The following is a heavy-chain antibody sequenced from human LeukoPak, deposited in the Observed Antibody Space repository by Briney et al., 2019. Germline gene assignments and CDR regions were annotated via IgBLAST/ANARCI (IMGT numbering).Heavy chain of an antibody. CDR3: ARGKRYSYGYLLY. Sequence: ASVKVSCKASGYTFTSYDINWVRLATGQGLEWMGWMNPNSGNTGYAQKFQGRVTMTRNPSISTAYMELSSLRSEDTAVYYCARGKRYSYGYLLYWGQGPLVTVSS. D-gene: IGHD5-18*01. V-gene: IGHV1-8*01. CDR2: MNPNSGNT. CDR1: GYTFTSYD. J-gene: IGHJ4*02.